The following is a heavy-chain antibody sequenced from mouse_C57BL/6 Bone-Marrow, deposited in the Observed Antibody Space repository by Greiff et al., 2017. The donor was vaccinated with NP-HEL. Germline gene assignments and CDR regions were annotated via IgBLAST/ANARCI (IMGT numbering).Heavy chain of an antibody. CDR3: ARGYYYGTFYAMDY. CDR2: INPYNGGT. V-gene: IGHV1-19*01. J-gene: IGHJ4*01. Sequence: VQLQQSGPVLVKPGASVKMSCKASGYTFTDYYMNWVKQSHGKSLEWIGVINPYNGGTSYNQKFKGKATLTGDKSSSTAYMELNSLTSEDSAVYYCARGYYYGTFYAMDYWGQGTSVTVSS. D-gene: IGHD1-1*01. CDR1: GYTFTDYY.